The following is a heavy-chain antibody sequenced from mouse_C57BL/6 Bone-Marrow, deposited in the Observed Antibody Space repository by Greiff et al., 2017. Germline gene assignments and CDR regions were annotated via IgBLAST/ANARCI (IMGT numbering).Heavy chain of an antibody. CDR3: VREGRYYAMDY. CDR2: IRSKSNNYAT. CDR1: GFSFNTYA. D-gene: IGHD3-3*01. J-gene: IGHJ4*01. V-gene: IGHV10-1*01. Sequence: EVQVVESGGGLVQPKGSLKLSCAASGFSFNTYAMNWVRQAPGKGLEWVARIRSKSNNYATYYADSVKDRFTISRDDSESMLYLQMNNLKTEDTAMYYCVREGRYYAMDYWGQGTSVTVSS.